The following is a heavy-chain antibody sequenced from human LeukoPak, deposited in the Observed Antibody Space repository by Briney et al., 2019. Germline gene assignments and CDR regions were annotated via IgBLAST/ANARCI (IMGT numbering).Heavy chain of an antibody. CDR2: IYYSGST. Sequence: PSETLSLTCTVSGGSISSSSYYWGWIRHPPGKGREWVGSIYYSGSTYYNPSLKNRVTISVDTSKNQFSLKLSSVTAADTAVYYCARHGRWELRYYFDYWGQGTLVTVSS. CDR3: ARHGRWELRYYFDY. J-gene: IGHJ4*02. V-gene: IGHV4-39*01. CDR1: GGSISSSSYY. D-gene: IGHD1-26*01.